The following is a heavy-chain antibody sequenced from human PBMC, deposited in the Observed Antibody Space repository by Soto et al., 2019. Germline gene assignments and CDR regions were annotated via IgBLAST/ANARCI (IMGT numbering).Heavy chain of an antibody. Sequence: PGGSLRLSCAASGFTFSSYGMHWVRQAPGKGLEWVAVIWYDGSNKYYADSVKGRFTISRDNSKNTLYLQMNSLRAEDTAVYYCARRSYDFWSGYSHYYYGMDVWGQRTTVTVSS. V-gene: IGHV3-33*01. D-gene: IGHD3-3*01. CDR3: ARRSYDFWSGYSHYYYGMDV. J-gene: IGHJ6*02. CDR2: IWYDGSNK. CDR1: GFTFSSYG.